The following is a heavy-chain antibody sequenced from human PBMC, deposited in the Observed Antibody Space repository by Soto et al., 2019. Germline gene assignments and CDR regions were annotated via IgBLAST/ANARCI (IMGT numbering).Heavy chain of an antibody. D-gene: IGHD3-9*01. V-gene: IGHV4-39*01. J-gene: IGHJ4*02. Sequence: QLQLQESGPGLVKPSETLSLTCTVPGGSISSSSYYWGWIRQPPGKGLEWIGSIYYSGSTYYNPSLKSRVTISVDTSKNQFSLKLSSVTAADTAVYYCARHADYDILTGKSGGFDYWGQGTLVTVSS. CDR2: IYYSGST. CDR1: GGSISSSSYY. CDR3: ARHADYDILTGKSGGFDY.